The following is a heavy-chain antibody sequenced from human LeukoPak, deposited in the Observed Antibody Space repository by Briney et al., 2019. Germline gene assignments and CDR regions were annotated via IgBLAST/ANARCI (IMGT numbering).Heavy chain of an antibody. D-gene: IGHD6-13*01. V-gene: IGHV1-18*01. Sequence: ASVKVSCKASGYTFISYGSNWVRQAPGQGLEWMGSISAYNGNTNYAQKLQGRVTMTTDESTSTAYMELRSLSSHDTGVYYCARHSRSAYSSNWNWFDPWGQGTLVTVSS. J-gene: IGHJ5*02. CDR3: ARHSRSAYSSNWNWFDP. CDR2: ISAYNGNT. CDR1: GYTFISYG.